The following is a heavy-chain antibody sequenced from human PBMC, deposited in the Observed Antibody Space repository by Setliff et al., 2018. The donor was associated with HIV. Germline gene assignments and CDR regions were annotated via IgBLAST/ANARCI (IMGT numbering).Heavy chain of an antibody. J-gene: IGHJ4*02. Sequence: ASVKVSCKASGYTFTSYGISWVRQAPGQGLEWMGWISAYNGNTNYAQKLQGRVTMTTDTSTSTAYMELRSLRSDDTAVYYCAREIRITIFWGPEAGSCYFDYWGQGTLVTVSS. V-gene: IGHV1-18*01. CDR3: AREIRITIFWGPEAGSCYFDY. CDR1: GYTFTSYG. CDR2: ISAYNGNT. D-gene: IGHD3-9*01.